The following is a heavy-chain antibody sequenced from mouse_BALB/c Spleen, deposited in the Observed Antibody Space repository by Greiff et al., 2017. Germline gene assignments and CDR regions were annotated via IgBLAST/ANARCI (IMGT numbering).Heavy chain of an antibody. Sequence: EVKLVESGGGLVKPGGSLKLSCAASGFTFSSYTMSWVRQTPEKRLEWVATISSGGGNTYYPDSVKGRFTISRDNAKNNLYLQMSSLRSEDTAVYYCARYSYYYGSSYIDYWGQGTTLTVSS. CDR1: GFTFSSYT. J-gene: IGHJ2*01. CDR3: ARYSYYYGSSYIDY. V-gene: IGHV5-9*03. CDR2: ISSGGGNT. D-gene: IGHD1-1*01.